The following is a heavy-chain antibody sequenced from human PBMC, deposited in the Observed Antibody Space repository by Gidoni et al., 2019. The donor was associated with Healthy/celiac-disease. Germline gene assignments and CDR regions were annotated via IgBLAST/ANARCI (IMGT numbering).Heavy chain of an antibody. CDR1: GGSFSLYY. V-gene: IGHV4-34*01. Sequence: QVQLQQWGAGLSKPSETLSLTCAVYGGSFSLYYWSWIRQPPGKGLEWIGEINHSGSTNYNPSLKSRVTISVDTSKNQFSLKLSSVTAADTAVYYCARGGPAMRHYYYYGMDVWGKGTTVTVSS. CDR3: ARGGPAMRHYYYYGMDV. J-gene: IGHJ6*04. CDR2: INHSGST. D-gene: IGHD2-2*01.